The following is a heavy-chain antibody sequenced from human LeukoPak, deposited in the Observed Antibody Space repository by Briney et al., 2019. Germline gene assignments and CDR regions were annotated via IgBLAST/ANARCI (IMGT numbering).Heavy chain of an antibody. CDR1: GVDFSDYF. CDR3: VRASGTWFDP. D-gene: IGHD1-1*01. Sequence: PGGSLRLSCVASGVDFSDYFMGWSRQAPGKGLEWISYIGTIGGAPYNAESVKGRFTVSRDNAKNSVFLHLNSLRAEDTAMYYCVRASGTWFDPWGQGTRVTVSS. CDR2: IGTIGGAP. J-gene: IGHJ5*02. V-gene: IGHV3-11*01.